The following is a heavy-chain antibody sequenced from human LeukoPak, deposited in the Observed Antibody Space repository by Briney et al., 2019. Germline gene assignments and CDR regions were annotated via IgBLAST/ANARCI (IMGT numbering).Heavy chain of an antibody. D-gene: IGHD6-19*01. Sequence: ASVKVSCKASGYTFTNFGISWVRQAPGQGLEWVGWISVYNGNTNYAEKVQGRVTMTADTSTRTAYMELRSLRSGDTAVYYCARAGGWAREDYKGEAFDIWGQGTKVTVSS. J-gene: IGHJ3*02. V-gene: IGHV1-18*01. CDR2: ISVYNGNT. CDR3: ARAGGWAREDYKGEAFDI. CDR1: GYTFTNFG.